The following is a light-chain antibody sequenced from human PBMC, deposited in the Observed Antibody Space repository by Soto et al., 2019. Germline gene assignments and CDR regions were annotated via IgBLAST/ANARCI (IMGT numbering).Light chain of an antibody. CDR2: GNN. CDR1: SSNIGAGYD. V-gene: IGLV1-40*01. CDR3: QSYDISLSGAL. J-gene: IGLJ1*01. Sequence: QSVLTQPPSVSGAPGQRVTISCTGGSSNIGAGYDVHWYQQLPGTAPKLLIYGNNNRPSGVPDRFSGFKSGTSGTLAITGLQAEDEADYYCQSYDISLSGALFGTGTKVTVL.